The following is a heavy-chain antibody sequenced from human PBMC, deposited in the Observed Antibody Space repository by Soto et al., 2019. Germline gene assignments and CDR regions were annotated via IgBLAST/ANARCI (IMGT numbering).Heavy chain of an antibody. V-gene: IGHV3-7*01. D-gene: IGHD6-13*01. CDR2: IEQDGGDN. J-gene: IGHJ6*03. CDR1: GFTFSNYW. Sequence: GGSLRLSCAASGFTFSNYWMTWVRLAPGKGLEWVANIEQDGGDNYYVDSVKGRFTISRDNAENSLYLQMNSLRAEDTAVYYCARESKSAAGKFYYYYFMDVWGKGTTVTVSS. CDR3: ARESKSAAGKFYYYYFMDV.